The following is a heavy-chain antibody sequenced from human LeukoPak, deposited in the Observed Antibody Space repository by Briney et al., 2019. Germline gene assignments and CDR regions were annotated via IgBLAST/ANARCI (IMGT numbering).Heavy chain of an antibody. CDR3: ARAPTVLVGYCSSSSCQADY. J-gene: IGHJ4*02. CDR1: GFTFSSYA. V-gene: IGHV3-23*01. CDR2: ISGSGGST. D-gene: IGHD2-2*01. Sequence: GGSLRLSCAASGFTFSSYAMSWVRQAPGKGLEWVSAISGSGGSTYYVDSVKGRFTMSRDNSKNTLYLQMNSLRVEDTAVYYCARAPTVLVGYCSSSSCQADYWGQGTLVTVSS.